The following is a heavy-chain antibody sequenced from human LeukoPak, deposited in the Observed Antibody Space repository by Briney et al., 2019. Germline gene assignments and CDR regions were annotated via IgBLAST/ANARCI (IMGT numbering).Heavy chain of an antibody. J-gene: IGHJ4*02. CDR1: GFTFSSYA. V-gene: IGHV3-23*01. D-gene: IGHD5-18*01. Sequence: GGSLRLSCAASGFTFSSYAMSWVRQAPGKGLEWVSAISGSGGSTYYADSVKGRFTISRDNSKNTLYLQMNSLRAEDTAVYYCAKDQAERIQLWLLGSDFDYWGQGTLVTVSS. CDR3: AKDQAERIQLWLLGSDFDY. CDR2: ISGSGGST.